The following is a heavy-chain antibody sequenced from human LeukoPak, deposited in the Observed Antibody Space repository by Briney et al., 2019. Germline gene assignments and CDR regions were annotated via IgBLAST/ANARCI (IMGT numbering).Heavy chain of an antibody. CDR1: GYTFTSYG. V-gene: IGHV1-18*01. CDR3: ARVPNYYGSGSYVLDY. Sequence: GASVKVSCKASGYTFTSYGISWVRQAPGQGLEWMGWISAYNGNTNYAQKLQGRVTMTTDTSTSTAYMELRSLRSDDTAVYYCARVPNYYGSGSYVLDYWGQGTLVTVSS. J-gene: IGHJ4*02. CDR2: ISAYNGNT. D-gene: IGHD3-10*01.